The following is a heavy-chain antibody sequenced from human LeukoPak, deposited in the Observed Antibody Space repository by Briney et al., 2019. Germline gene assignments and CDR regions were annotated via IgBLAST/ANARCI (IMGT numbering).Heavy chain of an antibody. CDR3: ARASVAGPNYYYYGMDV. J-gene: IGHJ6*02. Sequence: SVKVSCKASGGTFSSYAISWVRQAPGQGLEWMGGIIPIFGTANYAQKFQGRVTITTDESTSTAYMELSSLRSEDTAVYYCARASVAGPNYYYYGMDVWGQGTTVTVSS. CDR2: IIPIFGTA. D-gene: IGHD6-19*01. CDR1: GGTFSSYA. V-gene: IGHV1-69*05.